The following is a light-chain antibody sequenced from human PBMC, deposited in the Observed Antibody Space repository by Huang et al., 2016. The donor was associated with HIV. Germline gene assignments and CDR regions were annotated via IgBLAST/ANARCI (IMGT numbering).Light chain of an antibody. Sequence: AVQLTQSPSSLSASVGDTVIISCRASQDIGTSLAWYQQRTGRAPKLLISAASTLQTGVPSRFSGDSAGTYFTLFITNLQPEDFATYYCQQLHTYSITFGQGTRLDMK. CDR2: AAS. V-gene: IGKV1-13*02. CDR3: QQLHTYSIT. J-gene: IGKJ5*01. CDR1: QDIGTS.